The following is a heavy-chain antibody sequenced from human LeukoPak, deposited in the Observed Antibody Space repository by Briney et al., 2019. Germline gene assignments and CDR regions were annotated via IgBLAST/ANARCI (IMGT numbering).Heavy chain of an antibody. D-gene: IGHD3-16*01. V-gene: IGHV4-61*02. J-gene: IGHJ4*02. CDR3: ARDSYQI. CDR2: IYTSGST. CDR1: GGSISSGSYY. Sequence: PSQTLSLTCTVSGGSISSGSYYWSWIRQPAGKGLEWIGRIYTSGSTNYNPSLKSRVTISVDTSKNQFSLKLSSVTAADTAVYYCARDSYQIWGQGTLVTVSS.